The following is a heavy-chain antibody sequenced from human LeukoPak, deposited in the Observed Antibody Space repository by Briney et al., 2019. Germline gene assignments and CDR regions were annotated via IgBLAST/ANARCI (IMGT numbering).Heavy chain of an antibody. CDR1: GYTFTSHD. CDR3: ARSELLWFGGVNSGFDY. V-gene: IGHV1-8*01. CDR2: MNPNSGNT. J-gene: IGHJ4*02. Sequence: ASVKVSCKASGYTFTSHDINWVRQATGQGLEWMGWMNPNSGNTGYAQKFQGRVTMTRDTSINTAYLELYSLRSEDTAVYYCARSELLWFGGVNSGFDYWGQGTLVTASS. D-gene: IGHD3-10*01.